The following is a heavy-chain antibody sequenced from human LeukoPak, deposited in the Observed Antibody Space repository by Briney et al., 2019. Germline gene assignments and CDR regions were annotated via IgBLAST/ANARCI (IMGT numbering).Heavy chain of an antibody. CDR1: GYTFTNYA. V-gene: IGHV7-4-1*02. CDR3: ARGDGYSPADY. J-gene: IGHJ4*02. D-gene: IGHD5-24*01. CDR2: NNTNTGNP. Sequence: ASVKVSCKASGYTFTNYAMNWMRQAPGQGLEWMGWNNTNTGNPTYAQGFTGRFVFSLDTSVSTAYLQINSLKAYDTAVYYCARGDGYSPADYWGQGTLVTVSS.